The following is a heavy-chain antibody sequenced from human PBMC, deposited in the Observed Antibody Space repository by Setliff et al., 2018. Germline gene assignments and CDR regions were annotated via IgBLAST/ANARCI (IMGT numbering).Heavy chain of an antibody. Sequence: ASVKVSCKASGYTFVGYYLHWVRQAPGQGLEWMGWINPKTGGTNYAQKFQGRVTMTRDASINTAFMHLSSLKSDNMAVYYCAREPYDYIWGSYRSPYFDHWGQGALVTVSS. CDR2: INPKTGGT. CDR3: AREPYDYIWGSYRSPYFDH. J-gene: IGHJ4*02. V-gene: IGHV1-2*02. D-gene: IGHD3-16*02. CDR1: GYTFVGYY.